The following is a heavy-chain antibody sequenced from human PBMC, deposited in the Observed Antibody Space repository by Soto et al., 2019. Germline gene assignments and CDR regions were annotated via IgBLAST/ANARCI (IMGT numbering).Heavy chain of an antibody. CDR2: IIPIFGTA. D-gene: IGHD1-7*01. V-gene: IGHV1-69*06. J-gene: IGHJ4*02. CDR3: GRGRSGELVVFY. CDR1: GGTFSSYA. Sequence: QVQLVQSGAEVKKPGSSVKVSCKASGGTFSSYAISWVRQAPGQGLEWMGGIIPIFGTANYAQKFQGRVTMTRDTSITTVYMELNNLSPDDTAVYYCGRGRSGELVVFYWGQGTLVSVSS.